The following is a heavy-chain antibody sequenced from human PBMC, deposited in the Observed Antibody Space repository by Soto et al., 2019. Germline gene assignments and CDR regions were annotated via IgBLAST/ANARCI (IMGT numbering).Heavy chain of an antibody. CDR2: INHTGST. D-gene: IGHD3-16*01. CDR3: ARGLGGVSLDYFDL. J-gene: IGHJ4*02. V-gene: IGHV4-34*09. Sequence: SETLSLTCAVYGGSFSGYYWFWIRQPPGKGLEWIGEINHTGSTYYNPSLQRRVAFSVDTSKTHFSLKLTSVTAADTAVYFCARGLGGVSLDYFDLWGQGTLVTVSS. CDR1: GGSFSGYY.